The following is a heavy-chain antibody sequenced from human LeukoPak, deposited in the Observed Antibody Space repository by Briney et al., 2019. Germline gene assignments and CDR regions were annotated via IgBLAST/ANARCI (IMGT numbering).Heavy chain of an antibody. CDR1: GFTFSSYA. D-gene: IGHD6-13*01. Sequence: PGGPLRLSCAASGFTFSSYAMHWVRQAPGKGLEWVAVISYDGSNKYYADSVKGRFTISRDNSKNTLYLQMNSLRAEDTAVYYCAKSLSSWYGGSFDYWGQGTLVTVSS. CDR2: ISYDGSNK. CDR3: AKSLSSWYGGSFDY. V-gene: IGHV3-30*07. J-gene: IGHJ4*02.